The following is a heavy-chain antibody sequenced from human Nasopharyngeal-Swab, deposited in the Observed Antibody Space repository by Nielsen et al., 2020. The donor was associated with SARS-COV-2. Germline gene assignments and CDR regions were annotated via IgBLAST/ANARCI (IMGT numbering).Heavy chain of an antibody. D-gene: IGHD4-17*01. Sequence: GESLKISCQDSGYTFTNNWITWVRQMPGKGLEWMGRIDPSDSYTYYSPSFQGHVIISADKSINTAYMQWSSLKAPDTAMYYCARQIGDYGFDAFDVWGQGTMVTVSS. V-gene: IGHV5-10-1*01. CDR2: IDPSDSYT. J-gene: IGHJ3*01. CDR3: ARQIGDYGFDAFDV. CDR1: GYTFTNNW.